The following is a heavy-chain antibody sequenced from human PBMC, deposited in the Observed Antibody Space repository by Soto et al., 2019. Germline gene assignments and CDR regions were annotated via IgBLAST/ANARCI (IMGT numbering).Heavy chain of an antibody. D-gene: IGHD2-8*01. V-gene: IGHV3-11*01. CDR3: ARTRFHYGVY. CDR1: GFSFRDYF. CDR2: ISSSGVAT. J-gene: IGHJ4*02. Sequence: QVQLVESGGGLVEPGGSLRLSCAISGFSFRDYFMSWIRQAPGKGLEWISEISSSGVATYYSDSLKGRFTISRDNAKDILYLEMNSLRPDDTAVYYCARTRFHYGVYWGQGAPVTVS.